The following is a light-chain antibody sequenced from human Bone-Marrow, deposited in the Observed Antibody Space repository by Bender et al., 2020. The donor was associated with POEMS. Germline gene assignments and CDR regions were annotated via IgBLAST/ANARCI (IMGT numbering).Light chain of an antibody. CDR1: GSDLGGFNY. CDR2: EVN. J-gene: IGLJ1*01. Sequence: QSALTQPASVSGSPGQSITISCTGTGSDLGGFNYVSWYQHYPGKAPKLIIHEVNKRPSGVSNRFSGSKSGNTASLTISGLQAEDEADYYCCSYAGNSLYVFGTGTKVTVL. CDR3: CSYAGNSLYV. V-gene: IGLV2-23*02.